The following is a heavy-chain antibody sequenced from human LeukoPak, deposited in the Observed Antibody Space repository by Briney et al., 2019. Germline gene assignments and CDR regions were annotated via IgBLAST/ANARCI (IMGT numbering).Heavy chain of an antibody. CDR2: ISSSGSTI. J-gene: IGHJ4*02. CDR3: ANTVTADY. V-gene: IGHV3-48*03. CDR1: GFTFSSYE. D-gene: IGHD4-17*01. Sequence: GGSPRLSCAASGFTFSSYEMNWVRQAPGKGLEWVSYISSSGSTIYYADSVKGRFTISRDSAKNSLYLQMNSLRAEDTAVYYCANTVTADYWGQGTLVTVSS.